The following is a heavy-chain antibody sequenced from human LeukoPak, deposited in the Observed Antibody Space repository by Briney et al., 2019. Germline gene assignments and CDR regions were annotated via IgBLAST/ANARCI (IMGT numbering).Heavy chain of an antibody. CDR1: GGSISSGGYY. CDR2: IYYSGST. Sequence: SQTLSLTCTVSGGSISSGGYYWSWIRQHPGKGLEWIGYIYYSGSTYYNPSLKSRVTISVDTSKNQFSLKLSSVTAADTAVYYCARGPGDYYDSSGYYSSLDYWGQGTLVTVSS. D-gene: IGHD3-22*01. V-gene: IGHV4-31*03. J-gene: IGHJ4*02. CDR3: ARGPGDYYDSSGYYSSLDY.